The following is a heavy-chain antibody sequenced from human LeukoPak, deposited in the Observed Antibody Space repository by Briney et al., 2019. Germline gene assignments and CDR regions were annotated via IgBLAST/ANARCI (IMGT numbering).Heavy chain of an antibody. Sequence: SETLSLTCAVYGGSFSGYYWSWIRQPPGKGLEWIGEINHSGSTNYNPSLKSRVAISVDTSKNQFSLKLSSVTAADTAVYYCARDKGDIVVVPAARGPYYYMDVWGKGTTVTVSS. CDR1: GGSFSGYY. V-gene: IGHV4-34*01. CDR3: ARDKGDIVVVPAARGPYYYMDV. CDR2: INHSGST. D-gene: IGHD2-2*01. J-gene: IGHJ6*03.